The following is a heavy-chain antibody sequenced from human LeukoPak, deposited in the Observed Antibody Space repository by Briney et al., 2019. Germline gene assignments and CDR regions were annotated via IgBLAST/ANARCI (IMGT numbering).Heavy chain of an antibody. J-gene: IGHJ5*02. CDR2: IRFDGFNK. D-gene: IGHD6-19*01. CDR1: GFTFSSSG. V-gene: IGHV3-30*02. CDR3: ARDGRASGWRGWFDP. Sequence: GGSLRLSCAASGFTFSSSGMHWVRQAPGKGLEWVAFIRFDGFNKDYADSVRGRFTISRDNSKNTVYLQMNSLRAEDTAVYYCARDGRASGWRGWFDPWGQGTLVTVSS.